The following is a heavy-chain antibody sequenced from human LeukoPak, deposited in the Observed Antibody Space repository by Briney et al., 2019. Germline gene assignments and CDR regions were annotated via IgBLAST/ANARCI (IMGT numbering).Heavy chain of an antibody. V-gene: IGHV3-30*18. Sequence: PGGSLRLSCAVSGFTFSMYGTHWVRQAPGKGLEWVAVIANDGKTTYYADSVKGRFTISRDNSKNTLYLQMNSLRAEDTAVYYCAKDWKRRLQLSGVDYWGQGTLVTVSS. CDR2: IANDGKTT. CDR1: GFTFSMYG. D-gene: IGHD5-24*01. J-gene: IGHJ4*02. CDR3: AKDWKRRLQLSGVDY.